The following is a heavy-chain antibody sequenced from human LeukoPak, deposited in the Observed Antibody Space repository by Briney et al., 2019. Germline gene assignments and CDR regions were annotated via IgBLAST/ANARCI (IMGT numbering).Heavy chain of an antibody. J-gene: IGHJ4*02. V-gene: IGHV3-74*01. Sequence: GESLKISCAASGFNFRNYWMHWVRQAPGKGLVWVSRINSDGSSTSYADSVKGRFTISRDNAENTLYLQINSLRAEDTAVYYCAKDEAATGRLDYWGQGTLVTDSS. CDR3: AKDEAATGRLDY. CDR1: GFNFRNYW. CDR2: INSDGSST. D-gene: IGHD1-1*01.